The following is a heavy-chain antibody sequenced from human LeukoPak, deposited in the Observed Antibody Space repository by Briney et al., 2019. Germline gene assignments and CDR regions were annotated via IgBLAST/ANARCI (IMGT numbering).Heavy chain of an antibody. D-gene: IGHD7-27*01. J-gene: IGHJ4*02. CDR1: GYTSTSYD. CDR2: MSPNSGDT. CDR3: ARGPPNWGYDY. Sequence: VSVKVSCKASGYTSTSYDFNWVRQATGQRPEWMGWMSPNSGDTGYAQKFQDRVTMTRNTSISTAYMELSSLRSDDTAVYYCARGPPNWGYDYWGPGTLVTVSS. V-gene: IGHV1-8*01.